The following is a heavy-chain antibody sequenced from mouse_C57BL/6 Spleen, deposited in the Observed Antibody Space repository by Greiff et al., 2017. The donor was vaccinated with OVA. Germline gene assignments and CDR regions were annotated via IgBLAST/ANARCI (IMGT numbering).Heavy chain of an antibody. CDR2: IYPYNGVS. Sequence: VHVKQSGPELVKPGASVKISCKASGYSFTGYYMHWVKQSHGNILDWIGYIYPYNGVSSYNQKFKGKATLTVDKSSSTAYMELRSLTSEDSAVYYCARGGVEAWFAYWGQGTLVTVSA. J-gene: IGHJ3*01. CDR3: ARGGVEAWFAY. CDR1: GYSFTGYY. V-gene: IGHV1-31*01. D-gene: IGHD1-1*01.